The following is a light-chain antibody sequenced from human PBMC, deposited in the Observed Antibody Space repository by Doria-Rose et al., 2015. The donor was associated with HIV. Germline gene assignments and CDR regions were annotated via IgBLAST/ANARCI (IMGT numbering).Light chain of an antibody. CDR3: QVWDSSRVV. CDR2: LDN. CDR1: NIGSKH. Sequence: VVTQEPSVSVAPGKTARIPCGGNNIGSKHVHWYQHKPGRAPVLVIYLDNDRPSGIPERFSGSNSGNTATMTISRVEAGDEADYYCQVWDSSRVVLGGGTTLTV. V-gene: IGLV3-21*04. J-gene: IGLJ7*01.